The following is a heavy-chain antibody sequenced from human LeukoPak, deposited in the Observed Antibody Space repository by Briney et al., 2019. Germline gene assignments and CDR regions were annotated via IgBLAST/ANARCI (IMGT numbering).Heavy chain of an antibody. Sequence: AGGSLRLSCAASGFTFDDYAMHWVRQAPVKGLEWVSGISWNSGSIGYADSVKGRFTISRDNAKNSLYLQMNSLRAEDTALYYCAKDIGSSGYYYPDYWGQGTLVTVSS. CDR1: GFTFDDYA. D-gene: IGHD3-22*01. CDR3: AKDIGSSGYYYPDY. J-gene: IGHJ4*02. CDR2: ISWNSGSI. V-gene: IGHV3-9*01.